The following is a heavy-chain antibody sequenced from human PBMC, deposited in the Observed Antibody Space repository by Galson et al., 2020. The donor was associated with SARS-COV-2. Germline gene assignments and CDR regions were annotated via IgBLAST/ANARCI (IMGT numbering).Heavy chain of an antibody. J-gene: IGHJ2*01. Sequence: ESGPTLVKPTQTLTLTCTFSGFSLSTSGMCVSWIRQSPGKALEWLARIDWDDDKFYSTSLKTRLTISKDTSKNQVVLTMTNMDPVDTATYYCARIRPKVVGTTYWYFDRWGRGTLVTVSS. V-gene: IGHV2-70*17. CDR3: ARIRPKVVGTTYWYFDR. CDR1: GFSLSTSGMC. D-gene: IGHD1-1*01. CDR2: IDWDDDK.